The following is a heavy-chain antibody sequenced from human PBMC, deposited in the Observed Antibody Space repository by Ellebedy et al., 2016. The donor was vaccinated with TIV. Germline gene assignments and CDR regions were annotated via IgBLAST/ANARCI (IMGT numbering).Heavy chain of an antibody. CDR2: AYYSGST. Sequence: MPSETLSLTCTVSGGSISSFYWSWIRQPPGKGLEWIGYAYYSGSTDYNPPLKSRVTIAVDTSKRQFSLKLSPVTAADTAVYYCASDTRYCSNDGCANWGQGTLVTVSS. CDR3: ASDTRYCSNDGCAN. V-gene: IGHV4-59*01. J-gene: IGHJ4*02. D-gene: IGHD2-8*01. CDR1: GGSISSFY.